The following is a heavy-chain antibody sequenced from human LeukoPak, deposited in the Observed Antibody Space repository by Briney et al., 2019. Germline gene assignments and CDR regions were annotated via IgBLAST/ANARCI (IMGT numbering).Heavy chain of an antibody. D-gene: IGHD6-6*01. CDR3: AKGELAARGAFDI. V-gene: IGHV4-31*03. CDR2: IYYSGST. CDR1: GGSISSSSYY. Sequence: SETLSLTCTVSGGSISSSSYYWGWIRQHPGKGLEWIGYIYYSGSTYYNPSLKSRVTISVDTSKNQFSLKLSSVTAADTAVYYCAKGELAARGAFDIWGQGTMVTVSS. J-gene: IGHJ3*02.